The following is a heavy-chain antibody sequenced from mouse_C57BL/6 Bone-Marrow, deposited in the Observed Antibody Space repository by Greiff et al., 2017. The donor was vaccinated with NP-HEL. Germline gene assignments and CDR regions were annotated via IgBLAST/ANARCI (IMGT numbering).Heavy chain of an antibody. CDR1: GSTFTSYR. CDR2: INPSSGYT. CDR3: ARKNTNWYFDD. D-gene: IGHD5-1-1*01. V-gene: IGHV1-7*01. J-gene: IGHJ1*03. Sequence: QVQLQESGAELAKPGASVKLSCKASGSTFTSYRMPWLKQRPGRGMEWIGYINPSSGYTKYNQKFKDKATLTADKSSSTAYMQLSSLTDEDSAVYYCARKNTNWYFDDWGTGTTVTVSS.